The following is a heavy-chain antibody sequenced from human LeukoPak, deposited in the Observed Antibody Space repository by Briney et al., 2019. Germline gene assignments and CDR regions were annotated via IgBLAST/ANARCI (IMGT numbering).Heavy chain of an antibody. D-gene: IGHD1-26*01. V-gene: IGHV3-30*02. CDR1: GFTFSDYG. J-gene: IGHJ4*02. CDR2: IRYDGSNE. CDR3: AKELTVGTTSKNLDY. Sequence: GGSLRLSCAASGFTFSDYGMHWVRQAPGKGLEWVALIRYDGSNEYYADSVKGRFTISRDSSKSTLYLQMNSLRAEDTAVYYCAKELTVGTTSKNLDYWGQGTLVTVSS.